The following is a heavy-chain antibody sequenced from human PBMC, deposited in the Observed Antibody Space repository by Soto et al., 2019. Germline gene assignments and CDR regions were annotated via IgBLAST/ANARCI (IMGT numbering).Heavy chain of an antibody. CDR2: ISAYNGNT. J-gene: IGHJ6*03. V-gene: IGHV1-18*01. Sequence: QVQLVQSGAEVKKPWASVKVSCKASGYTFTSYGISWVRQAPGQGLEWMGWISAYNGNTNYAQKLQGRVTMTTDTPTSTAYMELRSLRSDDTAVYYCARCIAAAGYLALYYYYYYMDVWGKGTTVTVSS. CDR1: GYTFTSYG. CDR3: ARCIAAAGYLALYYYYYYMDV. D-gene: IGHD6-13*01.